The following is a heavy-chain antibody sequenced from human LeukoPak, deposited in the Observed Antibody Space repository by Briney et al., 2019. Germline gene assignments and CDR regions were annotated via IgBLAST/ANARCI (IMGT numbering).Heavy chain of an antibody. CDR2: IIPIFGTA. CDR3: ARDFRDSSGYSHAEYFQH. J-gene: IGHJ1*01. CDR1: GGTFSSYA. V-gene: IGHV1-69*05. D-gene: IGHD3-22*01. Sequence: SVKISCKASGGTFSSYAISWVRQAPGQGLEWMGGIIPIFGTANYAQKFQGRVTITTDESTSTAYMELSSLRSEDTAVYYCARDFRDSSGYSHAEYFQHWGQGTLVTVSS.